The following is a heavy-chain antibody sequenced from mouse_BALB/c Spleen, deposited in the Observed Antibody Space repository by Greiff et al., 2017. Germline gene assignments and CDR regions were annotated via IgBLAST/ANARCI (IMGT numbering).Heavy chain of an antibody. V-gene: IGHV1S22*01. CDR3: TRGGGHYYGSSFAY. CDR2: IYPGSGST. D-gene: IGHD1-1*01. Sequence: LQQPGSELVRPGASVKLSCKASGYTFTSYWMHWVKQRHGQGLEWIGNIYPGSGSTNYDEKFKSKGTLTVDTSSSTAYMHLSSLTSEDSAVYYCTRGGGHYYGSSFAYWGQGTLVTVSA. J-gene: IGHJ3*01. CDR1: GYTFTSYW.